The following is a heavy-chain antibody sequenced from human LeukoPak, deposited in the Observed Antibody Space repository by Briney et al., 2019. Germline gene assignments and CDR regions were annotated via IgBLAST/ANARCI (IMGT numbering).Heavy chain of an antibody. D-gene: IGHD4-17*01. J-gene: IGHJ6*03. CDR2: ISGSGGVT. Sequence: GGSLRLSCAASRFTFSSYAMSWVRQAPGKGLEWVSAISGSGGVTYYADSVKGRFTISRDNSNNTLYLQMNSLRAEDTAVYYCARSTVTTGRYYYMDVWGKGTTVTISS. CDR1: RFTFSSYA. CDR3: ARSTVTTGRYYYMDV. V-gene: IGHV3-23*01.